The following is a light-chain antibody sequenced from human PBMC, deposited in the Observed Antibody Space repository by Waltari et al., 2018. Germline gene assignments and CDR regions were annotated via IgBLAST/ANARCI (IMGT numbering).Light chain of an antibody. Sequence: TISCSGSRSNIGSNVVSWYQQVPGTAPRLIIHSTHQRPSGVPDRFSGSKSGTSASLAISGLQAADEADYYCSAWDDSLNGPVVFGGGTKLTVL. CDR1: RSNIGSNV. V-gene: IGLV1-44*01. CDR2: STH. J-gene: IGLJ2*01. CDR3: SAWDDSLNGPVV.